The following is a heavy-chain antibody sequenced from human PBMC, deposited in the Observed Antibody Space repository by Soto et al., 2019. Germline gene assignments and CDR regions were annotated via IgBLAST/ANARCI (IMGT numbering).Heavy chain of an antibody. CDR2: IFYSGST. V-gene: IGHV4-30-4*01. CDR1: GGSISSGDYY. Sequence: PSETLSLTCTVSGGSISSGDYYWSWIRQPPGKGLEWIGYIFYSGSTYYNPSLKSRVSISEDTSKNQFSLRLTPVTAADTAMYYCAISENLDTRGFDSWGQGTLVTVSS. CDR3: AISENLDTRGFDS. D-gene: IGHD2-15*01. J-gene: IGHJ4*02.